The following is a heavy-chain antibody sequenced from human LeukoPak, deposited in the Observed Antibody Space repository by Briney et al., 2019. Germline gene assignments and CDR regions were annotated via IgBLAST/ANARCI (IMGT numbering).Heavy chain of an antibody. J-gene: IGHJ5*02. V-gene: IGHV1-8*02. Sequence: EASVKVSCKASGYTFTGYYMHWVRQAPGQGLEWMGWINPNSGNTGYAQKFQGRVTMTRNTSISTAYMELSSLRSEDTAVYYCARGLEWYFDWSINWFDPWGQGTLVTVSS. CDR3: ARGLEWYFDWSINWFDP. CDR1: GYTFTGYY. D-gene: IGHD3-9*01. CDR2: INPNSGNT.